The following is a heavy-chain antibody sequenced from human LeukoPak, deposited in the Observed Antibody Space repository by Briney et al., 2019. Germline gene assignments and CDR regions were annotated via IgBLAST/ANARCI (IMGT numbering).Heavy chain of an antibody. J-gene: IGHJ5*02. CDR1: GYTFTAYF. D-gene: IGHD4-23*01. V-gene: IGHV1-2*02. CDR2: VNPNSGGT. Sequence: ASVKVSCKASGYTFTAYFIFWVRQAPGQGPEWMGWVNPNSGGTYYAQKSQGRVTMTRDTSISTAYMELSSLRPDDTAVYYCARDQGWGGGSHNWFDPWGQGTLVTVSS. CDR3: ARDQGWGGGSHNWFDP.